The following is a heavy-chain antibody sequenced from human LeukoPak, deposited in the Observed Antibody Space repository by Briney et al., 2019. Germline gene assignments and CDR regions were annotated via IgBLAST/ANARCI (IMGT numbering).Heavy chain of an antibody. CDR3: SRSLSGNFYNFDY. D-gene: IGHD1-26*01. V-gene: IGHV1-2*06. J-gene: IGHJ4*02. CDR2: IDPDTGGT. Sequence: ASVKVSCKASVYTFTDYYIHWVRQAPGQGLEGVGRIDPDTGGTYYAQKFQGRVTLTRDTSINTAYMDLSRLRSDDTAVFYCSRSLSGNFYNFDYWGQGTLVTVSS. CDR1: VYTFTDYY.